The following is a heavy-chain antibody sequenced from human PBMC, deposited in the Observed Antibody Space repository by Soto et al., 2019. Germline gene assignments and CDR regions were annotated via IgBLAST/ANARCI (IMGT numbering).Heavy chain of an antibody. CDR1: GGSISSYY. CDR3: ARFISGSYYVAKYYFDY. Sequence: SETLSLTCTVSGGSISSYYWSWIRQPPGKGLEWIGYIYYSGSTNYNPSLKSRVTISVDTSKNQFSLKLGSVTAADTAVYYCARFISGSYYVAKYYFDYWGQGTLVTVSS. V-gene: IGHV4-59*01. D-gene: IGHD3-10*01. CDR2: IYYSGST. J-gene: IGHJ4*02.